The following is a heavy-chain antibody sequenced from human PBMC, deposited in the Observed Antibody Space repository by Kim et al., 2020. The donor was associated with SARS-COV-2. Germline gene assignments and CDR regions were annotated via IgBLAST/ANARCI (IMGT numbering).Heavy chain of an antibody. V-gene: IGHV4-30-2*04. D-gene: IGHD3-10*01. CDR3: ARAKRALWFGELLSAFDI. Sequence: KSRVTISVDTSKNQFSLKLSSVTAADTAVYYCARAKRALWFGELLSAFDIWGQGTMVTVSS. J-gene: IGHJ3*02.